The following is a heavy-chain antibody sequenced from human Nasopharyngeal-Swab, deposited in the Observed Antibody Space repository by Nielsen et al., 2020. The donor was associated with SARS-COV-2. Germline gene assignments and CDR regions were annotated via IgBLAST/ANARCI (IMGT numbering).Heavy chain of an antibody. CDR2: ISSSSSTI. CDR1: GFTFSSYS. Sequence: GESLKISCAASGFTFSSYSMNWVRQAPGKGLEWVSYISSSSSTIYYADSVKGRFTISRDNAKNSLYLQMNSLRAEDTAVYYCARDLVRGDFDYRGQGTLVTVSS. CDR3: ARDLVRGDFDY. V-gene: IGHV3-48*04. D-gene: IGHD3-10*01. J-gene: IGHJ4*02.